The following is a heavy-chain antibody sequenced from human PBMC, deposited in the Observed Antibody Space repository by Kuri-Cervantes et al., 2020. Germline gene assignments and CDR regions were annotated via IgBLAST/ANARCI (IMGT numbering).Heavy chain of an antibody. D-gene: IGHD2-21*02. Sequence: GGSLRLSCAASGFTFSSYSMHWVRQAPGKGLEWVAVISYDGSNKYYADSVKGRFTISRDNSKNTLYLQMNSLRAEDTAVYYCAKDLIYCGGDCSRDYYYGMDVWGQGTTVTGSS. CDR1: GFTFSSYS. J-gene: IGHJ6*02. CDR3: AKDLIYCGGDCSRDYYYGMDV. V-gene: IGHV3-30*18. CDR2: ISYDGSNK.